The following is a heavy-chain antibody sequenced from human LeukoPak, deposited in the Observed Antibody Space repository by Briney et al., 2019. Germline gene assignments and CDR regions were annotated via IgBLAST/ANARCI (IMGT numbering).Heavy chain of an antibody. CDR2: INPNSGGT. V-gene: IGHV1-2*06. J-gene: IGHJ4*02. D-gene: IGHD5-12*01. CDR3: ARCWGYSGYDDIDY. Sequence: ASVKVSCKASGYTFTGYYMHWVRQPPGQGLEWMGRINPNSGGTNYAQKFQGRVTMTRDTSISTAYMELSRLRSDDTAVYYCARCWGYSGYDDIDYWGQGTLVTVSS. CDR1: GYTFTGYY.